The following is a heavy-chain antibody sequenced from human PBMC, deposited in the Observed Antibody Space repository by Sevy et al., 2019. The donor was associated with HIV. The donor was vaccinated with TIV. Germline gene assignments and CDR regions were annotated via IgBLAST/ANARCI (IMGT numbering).Heavy chain of an antibody. D-gene: IGHD3-22*01. J-gene: IGHJ5*02. CDR2: IKQDGYET. V-gene: IGHV3-7*01. Sequence: GGSLRLSCATFGFNFRNSWMAWVRQTPGKGLEFLADIKQDGYETYYVDSVKGRFTISRDNAKNSLHLQMNSLRAEDTAVYYCAREAYYYDSREENWFDPWGQGTLVTVSS. CDR3: AREAYYYDSREENWFDP. CDR1: GFNFRNSW.